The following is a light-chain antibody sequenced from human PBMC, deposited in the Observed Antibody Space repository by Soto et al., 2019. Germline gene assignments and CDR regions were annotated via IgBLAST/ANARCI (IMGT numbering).Light chain of an antibody. J-gene: IGLJ2*01. V-gene: IGLV2-8*01. Sequence: QSVLTQPPSASGSPGQSVTISCTGTSSDVGGYNYVSWYQQHPGKAPKLMIYEVSKRPSGVPARFSGSKSGNTASLTVSGLQAEDEADYYCSSYAGSNDLLFGGGTQLSVL. CDR3: SSYAGSNDLL. CDR1: SSDVGGYNY. CDR2: EVS.